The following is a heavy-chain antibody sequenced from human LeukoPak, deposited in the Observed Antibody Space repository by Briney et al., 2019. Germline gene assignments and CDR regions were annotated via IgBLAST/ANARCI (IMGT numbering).Heavy chain of an antibody. Sequence: PSETLSLTCAVYGGSFSGYYWSWLRQPPGKGLEWIGEINHSGSTNYNPSLKSRVIISVDTSNNQFSLKLSSVTAADTAVYYCANGPYCSGGSCYLFDPWGQGTLVTVSS. D-gene: IGHD2-15*01. CDR3: ANGPYCSGGSCYLFDP. J-gene: IGHJ5*02. CDR1: GGSFSGYY. CDR2: INHSGST. V-gene: IGHV4-34*01.